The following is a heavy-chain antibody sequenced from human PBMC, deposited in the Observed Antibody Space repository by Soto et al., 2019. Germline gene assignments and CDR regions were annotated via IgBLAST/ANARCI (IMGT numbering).Heavy chain of an antibody. CDR1: GGSISSYY. CDR2: IYYSGST. V-gene: IGHV4-59*01. J-gene: IGHJ6*02. Sequence: SETLSLTCTVSGGSISSYYWSWIRQPPGKGLEWIGYIYYSGSTNYNPSLKSRVTISVDTYKNQFSMKLSSVTAADTDVYYCAREGALYGMDVWGPGTTVTVS. CDR3: AREGALYGMDV.